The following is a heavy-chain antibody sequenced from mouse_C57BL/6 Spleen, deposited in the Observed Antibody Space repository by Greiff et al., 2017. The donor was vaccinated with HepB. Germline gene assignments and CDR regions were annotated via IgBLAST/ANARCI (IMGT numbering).Heavy chain of an antibody. Sequence: QVQLKQPGAELVKPGASVKLSCKASGYTFTSYWMHWVKQRPGQGLEWIGMIHPNSGSTNYNEKFKSKATLTVDKSSSTAYMQLSSLTSEDSAVYYCARGGDGPYFDYWGQGTTLTVSS. CDR3: ARGGDGPYFDY. V-gene: IGHV1-64*01. D-gene: IGHD2-3*01. J-gene: IGHJ2*01. CDR1: GYTFTSYW. CDR2: IHPNSGST.